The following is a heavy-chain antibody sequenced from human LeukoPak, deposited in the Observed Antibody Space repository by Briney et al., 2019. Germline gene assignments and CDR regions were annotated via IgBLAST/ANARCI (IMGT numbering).Heavy chain of an antibody. Sequence: GKSLRLPCAASGFTFNNYGMHWVRQAPGKGLEWVANIKQDGSEKYYVDSVKGRFSISRDNAKNSLYLQMNSLRAEDTAVYYCARALSGWGQGTLVTVSS. J-gene: IGHJ4*02. D-gene: IGHD3-3*01. CDR1: GFTFNNYG. V-gene: IGHV3-7*03. CDR2: IKQDGSEK. CDR3: ARALSG.